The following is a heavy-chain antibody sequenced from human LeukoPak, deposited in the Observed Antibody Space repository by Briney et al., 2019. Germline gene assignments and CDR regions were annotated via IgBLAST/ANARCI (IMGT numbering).Heavy chain of an antibody. CDR3: AREHCSSTSRYRGQFDY. J-gene: IGHJ4*02. CDR1: GGSISSYY. V-gene: IGHV4-59*01. D-gene: IGHD2-2*01. CDR2: IYYSGST. Sequence: SETLSLTCTVSGGSISSYYWSWIRQPPGKGLEWMGYIYYSGSTNYNPSLKSRVTISVDTSKNQFSLKLSSVTAADTAVYYCAREHCSSTSRYRGQFDYWGQGTLVTVSS.